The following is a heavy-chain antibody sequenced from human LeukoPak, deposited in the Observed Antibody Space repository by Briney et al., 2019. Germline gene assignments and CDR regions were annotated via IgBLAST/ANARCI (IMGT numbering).Heavy chain of an antibody. CDR3: FKFAAGPDPYYP. Sequence: ASVKVSCKVSGYTLTELSMHWVRQAPGKGLEWVGGFDPEDGETIYAQKFQGRVTMTEDTSTDTAYMELNNLKSEDTAIYYCFKFAAGPDPYYPWGQGTLVTVSS. V-gene: IGHV1-24*01. D-gene: IGHD6-25*01. J-gene: IGHJ5*02. CDR1: GYTLTELS. CDR2: FDPEDGET.